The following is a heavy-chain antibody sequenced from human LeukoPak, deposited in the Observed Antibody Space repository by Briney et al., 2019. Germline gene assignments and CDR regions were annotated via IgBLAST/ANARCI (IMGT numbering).Heavy chain of an antibody. D-gene: IGHD1-26*01. V-gene: IGHV4-4*07. Sequence: SEILSLTCTVSGGSISSYYWSWIRQPAGRGLEWIGRIYTSGSTNYNPSLKSRVTMSVDTSKNQFSLKLSSVTAADTAVYYCARDIVDNWFVPWGQGALVTVSS. CDR3: ARDIVDNWFVP. CDR1: GGSISSYY. J-gene: IGHJ5*02. CDR2: IYTSGST.